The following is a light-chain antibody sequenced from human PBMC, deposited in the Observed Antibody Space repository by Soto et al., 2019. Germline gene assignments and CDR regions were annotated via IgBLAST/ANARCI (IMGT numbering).Light chain of an antibody. CDR2: AAS. Sequence: DIQMTQSPSTLSASVGDRVTITCRASQSIGRFLAWYEHQPGKAPELLIYAASTLQSGVPSRFSGSGSGTDFTPTISSLQPEDFATYYCQQSFRIPITFGQGTKVDIK. CDR3: QQSFRIPIT. J-gene: IGKJ1*01. V-gene: IGKV1-39*01. CDR1: QSIGRF.